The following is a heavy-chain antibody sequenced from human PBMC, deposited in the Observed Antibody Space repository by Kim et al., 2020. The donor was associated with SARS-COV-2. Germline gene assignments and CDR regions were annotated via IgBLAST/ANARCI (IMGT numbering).Heavy chain of an antibody. CDR3: ARISPPFYRGGWRFDS. Sequence: PSLKSRVTISVDTSKNQFSLKLSSVTAADTAIYYCARISPPFYRGGWRFDSWGQGSLVTVSS. D-gene: IGHD6-19*01. V-gene: IGHV4-39*01. J-gene: IGHJ4*02.